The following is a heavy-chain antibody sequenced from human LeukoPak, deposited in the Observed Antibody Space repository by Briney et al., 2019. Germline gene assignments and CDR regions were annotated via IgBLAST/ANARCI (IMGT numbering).Heavy chain of an antibody. D-gene: IGHD1-14*01. CDR2: ISYDGSNK. CDR1: GFTFSSYA. Sequence: PGRSLRLSCAASGFTFSSYAMHWVRQAPGKGLEWVAVISYDGSNKYYADSVKGRFTISRDNSKNTLYLQMNSLRAEDTAVYYCARDRYFQYWGQGTLVTVSS. CDR3: ARDRYFQY. J-gene: IGHJ1*01. V-gene: IGHV3-30*04.